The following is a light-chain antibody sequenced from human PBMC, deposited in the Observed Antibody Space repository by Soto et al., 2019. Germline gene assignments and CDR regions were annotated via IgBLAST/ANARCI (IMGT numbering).Light chain of an antibody. J-gene: IGLJ3*02. CDR1: SSNIGPGYD. CDR3: QADDSGLSARV. Sequence: QSVLTQPPSVSGAPGQRVTISCTRSSSNIGPGYDVHWYQQLPGTAPKLLIYGNSNRPSGVPVRCSGSKSGTSASLAITGLQAGDDAEDYCQADDSGLSARVFGGGTKQTVL. CDR2: GNS. V-gene: IGLV1-40*01.